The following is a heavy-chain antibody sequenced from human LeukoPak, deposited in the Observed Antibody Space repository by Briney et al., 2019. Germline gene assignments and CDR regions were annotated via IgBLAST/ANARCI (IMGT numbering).Heavy chain of an antibody. J-gene: IGHJ4*02. V-gene: IGHV1-18*01. CDR2: ISAYNGNT. Sequence: ASVKVSCKASGYTFTSYGISWVRQAPGQGLEWMGWISAYNGNTKYAQKLQGRVTMTTDTSTSTAYMELRSLRSDDTDVYYCARVGGIIKDPGGPGYCSSTSCSLFDYWGQGTLVTVSS. D-gene: IGHD2-2*01. CDR3: ARVGGIIKDPGGPGYCSSTSCSLFDY. CDR1: GYTFTSYG.